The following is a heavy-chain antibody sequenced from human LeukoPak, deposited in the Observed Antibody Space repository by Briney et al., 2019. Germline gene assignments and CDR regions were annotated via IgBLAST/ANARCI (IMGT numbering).Heavy chain of an antibody. J-gene: IGHJ5*02. CDR3: AKGAVSTADTWWFDT. V-gene: IGHV3-23*01. Sequence: SGGSLRLSCVASGFTFSSYAMGWVRQAPGKGLEWVSYIGGSGGSTYYADSVKGRITISRDNSKNTVFLQLNSLRADDTAVYYCAKGAVSTADTWWFDTWGQGTLVTVSS. CDR2: IGGSGGST. CDR1: GFTFSSYA. D-gene: IGHD1-26*01.